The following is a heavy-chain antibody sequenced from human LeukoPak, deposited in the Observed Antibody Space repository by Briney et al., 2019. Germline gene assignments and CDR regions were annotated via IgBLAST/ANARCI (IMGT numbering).Heavy chain of an antibody. D-gene: IGHD5-24*01. Sequence: PSETLSLTCTVSGGSISSSSYYWGWIRQPPGKGLEWIGSIYYSGSTYYNPSLRSRVTISVDTSKNQFSLKLSSVTAADTAVYYCARQMATIKDDAFDIWGQGTMVTVSS. CDR1: GGSISSSSYY. CDR3: ARQMATIKDDAFDI. V-gene: IGHV4-39*01. J-gene: IGHJ3*02. CDR2: IYYSGST.